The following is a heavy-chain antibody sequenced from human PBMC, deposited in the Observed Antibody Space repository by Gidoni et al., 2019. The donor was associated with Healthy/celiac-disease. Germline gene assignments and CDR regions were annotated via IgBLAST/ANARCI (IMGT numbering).Heavy chain of an antibody. D-gene: IGHD2-15*01. V-gene: IGHV3-20*01. CDR2: INWNGGST. CDR1: GFTFDDYG. CDR3: ARGVGYCSGGSCYFDY. J-gene: IGHJ4*02. Sequence: EVQLVESGGGVVLPGVSLRLSCAASGFTFDDYGMGWVRQAPGKGLEWVSGINWNGGSTGYADSVKGRFTISRDNAKNSLYLQMNSLRAEDTALYHCARGVGYCSGGSCYFDYWGQGTLVTVSS.